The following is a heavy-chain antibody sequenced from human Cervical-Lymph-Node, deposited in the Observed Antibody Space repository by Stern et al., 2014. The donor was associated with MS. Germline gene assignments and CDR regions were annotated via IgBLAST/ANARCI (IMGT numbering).Heavy chain of an antibody. CDR1: GYTFTSYW. D-gene: IGHD6-13*01. Sequence: VQLVQSGPEVKRPGESLKISCQASGYTFTSYWIGWVRQMPGKGLEWMGIIYPGDSDTRYSPSFQGQVTISADKSISTAYLQWSRLKASDTAMYYCARQKEGIAALLDYWGQGTLVTVSS. CDR3: ARQKEGIAALLDY. J-gene: IGHJ4*02. V-gene: IGHV5-51*01. CDR2: IYPGDSDT.